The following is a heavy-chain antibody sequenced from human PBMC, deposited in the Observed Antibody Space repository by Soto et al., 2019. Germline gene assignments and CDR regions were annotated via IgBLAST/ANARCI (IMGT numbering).Heavy chain of an antibody. CDR3: AKAGRPYYDLWSENRSDP. D-gene: IGHD3-3*01. CDR2: ISGSGGAT. CDR1: GFTFSSYA. Sequence: EVQLLESGGDLVQPGGSLRLSCAASGFTFSSYAMTWVRQAPGKGLEWVSSISGSGGATYYADSVKGRFTISRDDSKSTLYLQMNSLRAEDTALYYCAKAGRPYYDLWSENRSDPWGQGTLVTVSS. V-gene: IGHV3-23*01. J-gene: IGHJ5*02.